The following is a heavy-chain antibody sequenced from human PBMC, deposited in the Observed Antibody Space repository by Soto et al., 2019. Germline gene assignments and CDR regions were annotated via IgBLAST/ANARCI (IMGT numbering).Heavy chain of an antibody. CDR2: LYYGRSA. CDR3: ALRSMAVVPEY. Sequence: QVQLQESGPGLVKPSETLSLTCAVSGDSISSYYCMWIRQPPGKGLESIGYLYYGRSANYNPSLTSRVTLSVDTSTNQCSMTLSSMTAADTAVYYCALRSMAVVPEYWGQGTLVTVSS. D-gene: IGHD3-22*01. J-gene: IGHJ4*02. V-gene: IGHV4-59*01. CDR1: GDSISSYY.